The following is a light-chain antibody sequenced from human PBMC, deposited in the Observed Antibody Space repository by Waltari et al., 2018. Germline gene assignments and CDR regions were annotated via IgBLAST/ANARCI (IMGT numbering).Light chain of an antibody. J-gene: IGKJ1*01. CDR1: QDIRNY. V-gene: IGKV1-27*01. Sequence: DIQMTQSPSSLSASVGDRVTITCRASQDIRNYLAWYQQKPGKVPKLLISAASTLQSGVPSRFSGRESGTEFTLTISSLQPEDVGTYYCQKYDSVPWTFGQGTKVEIK. CDR2: AAS. CDR3: QKYDSVPWT.